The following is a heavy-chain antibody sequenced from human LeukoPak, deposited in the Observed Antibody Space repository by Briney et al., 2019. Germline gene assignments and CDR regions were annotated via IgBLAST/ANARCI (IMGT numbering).Heavy chain of an antibody. J-gene: IGHJ4*02. Sequence: GGSLRLSCAASGFTFGDYYMNWIRQAPGKGLEWVSSISGGSRTINYADSVKGRFTTSRDNAKNSLFLQVNSLRAEDTAVYYCARAGQSDYWGQGTLVTVSS. V-gene: IGHV3-11*01. CDR2: ISGGSRTI. CDR3: ARAGQSDY. CDR1: GFTFGDYY.